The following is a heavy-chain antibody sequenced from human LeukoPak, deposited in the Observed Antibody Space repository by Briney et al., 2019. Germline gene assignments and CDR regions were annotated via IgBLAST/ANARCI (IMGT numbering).Heavy chain of an antibody. Sequence: GGSLRLSCAASGFTFSNYAMSWVRQAPGKGLEWVSGISGSGGSTYYADSVKGRFTISRDNSKNTLFLQMNSLRAEDTAVYCCAKDGADYYDSSGYYSHVPLDYWGQGTLVTVSS. CDR1: GFTFSNYA. CDR2: ISGSGGST. D-gene: IGHD3-22*01. CDR3: AKDGADYYDSSGYYSHVPLDY. J-gene: IGHJ4*02. V-gene: IGHV3-23*01.